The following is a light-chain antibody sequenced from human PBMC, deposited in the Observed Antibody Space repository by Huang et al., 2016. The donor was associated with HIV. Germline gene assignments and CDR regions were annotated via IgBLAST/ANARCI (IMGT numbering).Light chain of an antibody. V-gene: IGKV3-11*01. CDR3: QQRSNWGGA. CDR1: QSVSRY. J-gene: IGKJ3*01. CDR2: DGS. Sequence: EIELTQSPGTLSLSVGERASLSCRASQSVSRYVAWYQQKPGQAPRLLIYDGSNRATGIPARFSGSGSGTDFTLTISSLEPEDFAVYYCQQRSNWGGAFGPGTKVEI.